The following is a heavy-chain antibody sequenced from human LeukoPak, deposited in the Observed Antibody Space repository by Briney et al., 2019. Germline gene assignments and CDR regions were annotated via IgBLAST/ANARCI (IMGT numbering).Heavy chain of an antibody. V-gene: IGHV1-69*05. Sequence: GASVKVSCKASGGTFSSYAISWVRQAPGQGLEWMGGIIPIFGTANYAQKFQGRVTITTDESTSTAYMELSSLRSEDTAVYYCATLAVGIAARPLNWFDPWGQGTLVTVSS. CDR3: ATLAVGIAARPLNWFDP. CDR1: GGTFSSYA. CDR2: IIPIFGTA. J-gene: IGHJ5*02. D-gene: IGHD6-6*01.